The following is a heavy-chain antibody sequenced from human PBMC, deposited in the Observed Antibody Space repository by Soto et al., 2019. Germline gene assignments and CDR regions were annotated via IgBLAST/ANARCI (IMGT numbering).Heavy chain of an antibody. V-gene: IGHV1-2*02. CDR1: GYTFTGYY. Sequence: GASVKVSCKASGYTFTGYYMHWVRQAPGQGLEWMGWINPNSGGTNYAQKFQGRVTMTRDTSISTAYMELSRLRSDDTAVYYCASGIAAAGTDYYYGMDVWDQGTTVTVSS. CDR2: INPNSGGT. CDR3: ASGIAAAGTDYYYGMDV. J-gene: IGHJ6*02. D-gene: IGHD6-13*01.